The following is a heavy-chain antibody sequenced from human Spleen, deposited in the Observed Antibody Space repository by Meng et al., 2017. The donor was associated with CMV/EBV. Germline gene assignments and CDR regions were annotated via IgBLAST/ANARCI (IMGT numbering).Heavy chain of an antibody. CDR1: GYTFTTYG. Sequence: ASVKVSCKASGYTFTTYGISWLRQAPGQGLEWMGWISTYNGNTGYAQKFQGRVTMTRNTSISTAYMELSSLRSEDTAVYYCARGGYCSSTSCYRGWFDPWGQGTLVTVSS. CDR2: ISTYNGNT. J-gene: IGHJ5*02. V-gene: IGHV1-8*02. CDR3: ARGGYCSSTSCYRGWFDP. D-gene: IGHD2-2*01.